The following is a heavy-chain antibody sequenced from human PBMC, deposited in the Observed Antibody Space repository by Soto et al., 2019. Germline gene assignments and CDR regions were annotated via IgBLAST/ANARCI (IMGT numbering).Heavy chain of an antibody. J-gene: IGHJ4*02. CDR2: IYYSGST. CDR1: GGSISSYY. D-gene: IGHD6-13*01. Sequence: SETLSLTCTVSGGSISSYYWSWIRQPPGKGLEWIGYIYYSGSTNYNPSLKSRVTISVDTSKNQFSLKLSSVTAADTAVYYCARHEGIAADFDYWGQGTLVTVS. CDR3: ARHEGIAADFDY. V-gene: IGHV4-59*08.